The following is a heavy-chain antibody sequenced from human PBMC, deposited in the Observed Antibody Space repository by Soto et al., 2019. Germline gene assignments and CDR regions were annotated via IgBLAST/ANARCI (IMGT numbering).Heavy chain of an antibody. Sequence: QVQLVQSGAEVKKPGSSVKVSCKASGGTFSSYAISWVRQAPGQGLEWMGGIIPIFGTADYAQKFQGRVTITADDSTSTGNVELSSLRSEDTAVYYCASHYDSSGYYYRGLDYWGQGTLVTVSS. CDR1: GGTFSSYA. J-gene: IGHJ4*02. CDR3: ASHYDSSGYYYRGLDY. CDR2: IIPIFGTA. D-gene: IGHD3-22*01. V-gene: IGHV1-69*12.